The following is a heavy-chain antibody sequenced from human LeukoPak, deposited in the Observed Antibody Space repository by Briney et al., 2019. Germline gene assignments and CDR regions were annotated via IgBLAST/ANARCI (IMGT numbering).Heavy chain of an antibody. V-gene: IGHV3-7*02. J-gene: IGHJ5*02. Sequence: PSETLSLTCVVSGGSITGSNWWTWVRQAPGKGLEWVATIRQDGSEEYGDSVKGRFTISRDNAMKSLHLQMSSLRAEDTAVYYCAISVSHWFGPWGQGTMVTVSS. CDR2: IRQDGSEE. CDR1: GGSITGSNW. D-gene: IGHD5/OR15-5a*01. CDR3: AISVSHWFGP.